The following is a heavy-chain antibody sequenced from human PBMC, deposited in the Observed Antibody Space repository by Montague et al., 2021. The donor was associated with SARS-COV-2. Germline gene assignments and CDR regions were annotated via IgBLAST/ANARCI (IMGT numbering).Heavy chain of an antibody. D-gene: IGHD5-18*01. CDR1: GXPISGSSDY. CDR3: VRLEYSYGWGD. V-gene: IGHV4-39*01. Sequence: SETLSLTCTVTGXPISGSSDYWGWIRQSPGQELEWIASVNYSGSTYHSPSLKSRLTIYVDTSKNPCSLKFNAVAAADTALYYCVRLEYSYGWGDWGQGTLVTVSS. CDR2: VNYSGST. J-gene: IGHJ4*02.